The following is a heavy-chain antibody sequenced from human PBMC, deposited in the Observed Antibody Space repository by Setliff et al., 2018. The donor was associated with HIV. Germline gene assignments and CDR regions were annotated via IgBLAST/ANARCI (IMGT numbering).Heavy chain of an antibody. CDR3: ARRNMYYYDSRRGSFDY. D-gene: IGHD3-22*01. V-gene: IGHV4-61*09. Sequence: PSETLSLTCTVSGGSISSANYYWSWIRQPAGKGLEWIGHIYFSGSTIYNPSLKSRVTISIDTSKNQFSLNLTSVTAADTAVYYCARRNMYYYDSRRGSFDYWGQGTLVTVSS. CDR2: IYFSGST. J-gene: IGHJ4*02. CDR1: GGSISSANYY.